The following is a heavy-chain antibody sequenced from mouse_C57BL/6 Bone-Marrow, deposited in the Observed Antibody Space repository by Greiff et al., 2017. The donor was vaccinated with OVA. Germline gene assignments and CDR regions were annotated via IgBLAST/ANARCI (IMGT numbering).Heavy chain of an antibody. Sequence: QVQLKQSGPELVRPGASVKISCKAPGYTFTSHWMQWVRQRPGQGLEWIGEIFPGGGSTHYNEKFKGKATLTVDTSSSTAYMQLSSLTSEDAAVYFCAGSSTVVAYYFDYWGQGTTLTVSS. J-gene: IGHJ2*01. CDR3: AGSSTVVAYYFDY. V-gene: IGHV1-56*01. CDR2: IFPGGGST. CDR1: GYTFTSHW. D-gene: IGHD1-1*01.